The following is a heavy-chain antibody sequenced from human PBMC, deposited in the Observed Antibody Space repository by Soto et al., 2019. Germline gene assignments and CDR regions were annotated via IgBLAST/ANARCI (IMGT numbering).Heavy chain of an antibody. CDR3: ARTYSSSWYGGRWFDP. CDR1: GGSISSSSYY. Sequence: SETLSLTCTVSGGSISSSSYYWGWIRQPPGKGLEWIGSIYYSGSTYYNPSLKSRVTISVDTSKNQFSLKLSSVTAADTAVYYCARTYSSSWYGGRWFDPWGQGTLVTVSS. CDR2: IYYSGST. V-gene: IGHV4-39*01. D-gene: IGHD6-13*01. J-gene: IGHJ5*02.